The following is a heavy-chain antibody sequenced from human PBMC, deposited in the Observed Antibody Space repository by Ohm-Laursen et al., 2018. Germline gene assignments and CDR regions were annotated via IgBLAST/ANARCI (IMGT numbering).Heavy chain of an antibody. D-gene: IGHD6-19*01. CDR1: GFTFSSYA. Sequence: GSPRLSCTASGFTFSSYAMSWVRQAPGKGLEWVSAISGSGGSTYYADSVKGRFTISRDNSKNTLYLQMNSLRAEDTAVYYCAKRSGWHNKGDDYWGQGTLVTVSS. CDR3: AKRSGWHNKGDDY. J-gene: IGHJ4*02. CDR2: ISGSGGST. V-gene: IGHV3-23*01.